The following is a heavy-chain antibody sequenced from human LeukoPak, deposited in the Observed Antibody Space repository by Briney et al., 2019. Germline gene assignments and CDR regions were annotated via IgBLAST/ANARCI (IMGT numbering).Heavy chain of an antibody. D-gene: IGHD1-7*01. Sequence: SATLSLTCTVSGGSIRSYYWSWIRQPPGKGLEWIGYISYSGSTSYNPSLKSRVTISVDTSKSQFSLNLRFVTAADTALYYCAREGTTAYMDVWGKGTTVTVSS. V-gene: IGHV4-59*01. J-gene: IGHJ6*03. CDR3: AREGTTAYMDV. CDR1: GGSIRSYY. CDR2: ISYSGST.